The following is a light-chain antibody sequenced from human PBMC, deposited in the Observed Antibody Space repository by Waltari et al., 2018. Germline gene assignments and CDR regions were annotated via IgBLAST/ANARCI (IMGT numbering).Light chain of an antibody. CDR1: RGHSNYA. V-gene: IGLV4-69*01. CDR3: QTWGTGWV. J-gene: IGLJ3*02. CDR2: INSDGSH. Sequence: QLVLTQSPSASASLGASVKRTCTLSRGHSNYAISWHQQQTGKGRRFLMKINSDGSHNKGDGIPDRFSGSTSGAERYPTISSLQSEDEAAYYCQTWGTGWVFGGGTKLTVL.